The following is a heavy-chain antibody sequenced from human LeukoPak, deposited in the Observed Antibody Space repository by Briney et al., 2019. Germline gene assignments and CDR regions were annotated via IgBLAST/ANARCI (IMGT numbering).Heavy chain of an antibody. CDR3: ATDGSYGLTY. V-gene: IGHV3-74*01. CDR2: ISGDGTT. Sequence: GGSLRLSCAASGVSFIGTWMHWVRQAPEKGLVWVSYISGDGTTTYADSVKGRFTISRDNTRDMVYLQMNSLRAEDTAVYYCATDGSYGLTYWGQGVLVTVSS. J-gene: IGHJ4*02. CDR1: GVSFIGTW. D-gene: IGHD3/OR15-3a*01.